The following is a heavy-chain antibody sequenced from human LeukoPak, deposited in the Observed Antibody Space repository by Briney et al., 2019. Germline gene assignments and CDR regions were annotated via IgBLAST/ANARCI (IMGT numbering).Heavy chain of an antibody. CDR3: AREGNGLLSKDFDY. D-gene: IGHD2/OR15-2a*01. V-gene: IGHV1-2*02. J-gene: IGHJ4*02. CDR2: IGPHSSAT. Sequence: ASMKVSCKSSGFTFTDYYIHWVRQAPGQGLEWMGYIGPHSSATSSPQEFQGRVTMTRDTSVSTAYMELTRLTSDDTAVYYCAREGNGLLSKDFDYWGQGTLVTVSS. CDR1: GFTFTDYY.